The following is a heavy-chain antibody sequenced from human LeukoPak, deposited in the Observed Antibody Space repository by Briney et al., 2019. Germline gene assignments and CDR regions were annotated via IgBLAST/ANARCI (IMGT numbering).Heavy chain of an antibody. CDR3: ANGPKSDLIDY. J-gene: IGHJ4*02. V-gene: IGHV3-7*01. CDR2: IKQDGSEK. CDR1: GFTFSSYA. D-gene: IGHD2-8*01. Sequence: GGSLRLSCAASGFTFSSYAMSWVRQAPGKGLEWVANIKQDGSEKYYVDSVKGRFTISRDNAKNSLYLQMNSLRAEDTAVYYCANGPKSDLIDYWGQGTLVTVSS.